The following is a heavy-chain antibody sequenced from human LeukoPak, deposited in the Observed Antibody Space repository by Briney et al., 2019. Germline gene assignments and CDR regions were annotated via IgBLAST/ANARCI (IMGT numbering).Heavy chain of an antibody. V-gene: IGHV1-2*02. J-gene: IGHJ4*02. CDR3: ARGKDDSSGYYYVIDY. Sequence: ASVKVSFKASGYTFTGYYMHWVRQAPGQGLELMGCINPNSGGTNYAQKFQGRVTMTRDTSISTAYMELSRLRSEDTAVYYCARGKDDSSGYYYVIDYWGQGTLVTVSS. CDR1: GYTFTGYY. CDR2: INPNSGGT. D-gene: IGHD3-22*01.